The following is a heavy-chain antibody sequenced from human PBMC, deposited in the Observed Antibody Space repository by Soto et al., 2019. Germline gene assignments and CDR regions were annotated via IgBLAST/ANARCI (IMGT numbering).Heavy chain of an antibody. J-gene: IGHJ4*02. V-gene: IGHV4-59*12. CDR2: IYYSDSI. CDR1: GGSIGSYY. D-gene: IGHD2-2*01. Sequence: SETLSLTCTVSGGSIGSYYWSWIRQPPGKGLEWIGYIYYSDSINYNPSLKSRVIISVDTSKNQFSLKLSSVTAADTAVYYCARGRRGYCSSTSCYVLDYWGQGTLVTVSS. CDR3: ARGRRGYCSSTSCYVLDY.